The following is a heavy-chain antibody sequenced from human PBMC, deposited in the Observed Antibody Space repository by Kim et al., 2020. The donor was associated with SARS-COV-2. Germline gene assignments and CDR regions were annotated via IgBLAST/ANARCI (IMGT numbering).Heavy chain of an antibody. J-gene: IGHJ5*02. V-gene: IGHV3-9*01. CDR1: GFTFGDYA. D-gene: IGHD1-1*01. CDR3: AKDIRGGHNWNDAGWFDP. CDR2: ISWNSGSI. Sequence: GGSLRLSCAASGFTFGDYAMHWVRQAPGKGLEWVSGISWNSGSIGYADSVKGRFTISRDNAKNSLYLQMNSLRAEDTALYYCAKDIRGGHNWNDAGWFDPWGQGTLVTVSS.